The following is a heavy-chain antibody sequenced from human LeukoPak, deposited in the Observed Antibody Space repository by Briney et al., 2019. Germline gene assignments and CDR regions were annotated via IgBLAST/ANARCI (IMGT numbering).Heavy chain of an antibody. Sequence: GGSLRLSCASSGFTFSTYGMHWVRQAPGRGLEWVAVIWNDGSIKYYADSVKGRFTISRDNSKNTLYLQMNSLRAEDTAVYYCAIDENTGYYIYWGQGTLVTVSS. CDR3: AIDENTGYYIY. V-gene: IGHV3-33*01. CDR2: IWNDGSIK. CDR1: GFTFSTYG. D-gene: IGHD3-22*01. J-gene: IGHJ4*02.